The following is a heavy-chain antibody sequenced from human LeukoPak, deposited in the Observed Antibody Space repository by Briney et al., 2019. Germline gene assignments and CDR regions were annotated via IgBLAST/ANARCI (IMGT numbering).Heavy chain of an antibody. Sequence: PGGSLRLSCAASGSTFSSYGMHWVRQAPGKGLEWVAVISYDGSNKYYADSVKGRFTISRDNSKNTLYLQMNSLRAEDTAVYYCAKDGAFTLRYFDWLFEDHYYYYGMDVWGQGTTVTVSS. D-gene: IGHD3-9*01. CDR3: AKDGAFTLRYFDWLFEDHYYYYGMDV. CDR1: GSTFSSYG. CDR2: ISYDGSNK. V-gene: IGHV3-30*18. J-gene: IGHJ6*02.